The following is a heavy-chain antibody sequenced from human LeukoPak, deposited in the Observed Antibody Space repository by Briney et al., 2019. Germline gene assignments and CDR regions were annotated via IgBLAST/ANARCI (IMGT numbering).Heavy chain of an antibody. D-gene: IGHD2-2*01. Sequence: GGSLRLSCAASGFTFSSYTMNWLRQAPGRGLEWLSSISTTSSYIYYADSVKGRFTISRDNAKNSLFLQMNSLRVEDTAVYYCARERAIDARDWYFDLWAVAPWSLSPQ. CDR2: ISTTSSYI. V-gene: IGHV3-21*01. J-gene: IGHJ2*01. CDR3: ARERAIDARDWYFDL. CDR1: GFTFSSYT.